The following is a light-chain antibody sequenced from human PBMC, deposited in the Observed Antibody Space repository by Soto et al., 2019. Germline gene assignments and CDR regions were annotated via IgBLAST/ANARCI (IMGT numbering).Light chain of an antibody. J-gene: IGKJ1*01. CDR2: AAS. Sequence: AIRMTHSPSSFSASTGDRVTITCRASQGISSYLAWYQQKPGKAPKLLIYAASTLQSGVPSRFSGSGSGTDFTLTISCLQSEDFATYYCQQYYSHPWTFGQGTKVDIK. CDR1: QGISSY. CDR3: QQYYSHPWT. V-gene: IGKV1-8*01.